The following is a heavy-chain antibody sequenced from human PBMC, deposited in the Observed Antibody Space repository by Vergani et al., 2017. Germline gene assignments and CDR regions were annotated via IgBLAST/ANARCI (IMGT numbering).Heavy chain of an antibody. CDR3: AGYTPYGSSRLGMDV. J-gene: IGHJ6*04. CDR2: ISSCSSYI. Sequence: EVQLVESGGGLVKPGGSLRLSCAASGFTFSSYSMNWVPQLPCKGREWVSSISSCSSYINYADSVKGRFAISRDTAKNSLYLQMNSQRAEDTAVYYCAGYTPYGSSRLGMDVWGKGTTVTVSS. D-gene: IGHD6-13*01. CDR1: GFTFSSYS. V-gene: IGHV3-21*01.